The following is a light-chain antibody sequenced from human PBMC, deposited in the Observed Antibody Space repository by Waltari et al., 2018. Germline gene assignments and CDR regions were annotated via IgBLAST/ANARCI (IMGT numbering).Light chain of an antibody. CDR1: SSDIGRYDI. J-gene: IGLJ3*02. CDR2: DAS. V-gene: IGLV2-23*01. CDR3: CSYAGNYVWV. Sequence: QSALTQPAAVSGSPGQSVTISCTGASSDIGRYDIGSWYQQHPGNAPKLVISDASKRPSGVSDRFSGSKSGDTASLTISGLQFEDEADYYCCSYAGNYVWVFGGGTRLTVL.